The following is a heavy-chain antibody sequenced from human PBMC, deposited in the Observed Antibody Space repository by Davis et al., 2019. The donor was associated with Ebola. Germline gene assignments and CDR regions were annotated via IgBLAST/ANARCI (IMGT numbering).Heavy chain of an antibody. CDR2: IYHSGST. CDR1: GGSISTNYW. D-gene: IGHD3-10*01. J-gene: IGHJ6*02. V-gene: IGHV4-4*02. Sequence: MPGGSLRLSCAVSGGSISTNYWWSWVRQPPGKGLEWIGEIYHSGSTNYNPSLKSRVTISVDKSKNQFSLKLSSVTAADTAVYYCARHVREYMVRGVIIRPDYYYYGMDVWGQGTTVTVSS. CDR3: ARHVREYMVRGVIIRPDYYYYGMDV.